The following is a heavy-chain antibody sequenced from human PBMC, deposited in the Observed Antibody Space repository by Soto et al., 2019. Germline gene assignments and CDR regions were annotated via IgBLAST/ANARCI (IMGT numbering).Heavy chain of an antibody. Sequence: EVQLLESGGGLVQPGGSLRLSCAASGFTFSSYAMSWVRQAPGKGLEWVSAISGSGGSTYYADSVKGRFTISRDNSKNTLYLQMNSLRAEDTAVYYCAKGGYDSSGYYYYYYYGMDVWGQGTTVTVSS. CDR1: GFTFSSYA. V-gene: IGHV3-23*01. CDR2: ISGSGGST. CDR3: AKGGYDSSGYYYYYYYGMDV. D-gene: IGHD3-22*01. J-gene: IGHJ6*02.